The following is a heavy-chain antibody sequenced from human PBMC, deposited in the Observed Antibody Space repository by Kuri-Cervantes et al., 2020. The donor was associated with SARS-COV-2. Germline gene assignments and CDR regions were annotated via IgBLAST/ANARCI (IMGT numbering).Heavy chain of an antibody. D-gene: IGHD1-1*01. CDR2: INPDGSYT. Sequence: ETLSLTCAASGFTFSGHWIHWVRQAPGKGLVWVSRINPDGSYTNNADPVKGRFTLSRDNAKNMLFLQMNSLRAEDTAVYYCVRDGDHWNFDYWGQGTLVTVSS. V-gene: IGHV3-74*01. CDR1: GFTFSGHW. J-gene: IGHJ4*02. CDR3: VRDGDHWNFDY.